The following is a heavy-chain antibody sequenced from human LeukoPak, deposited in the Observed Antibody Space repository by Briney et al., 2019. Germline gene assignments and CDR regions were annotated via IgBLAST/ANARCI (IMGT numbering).Heavy chain of an antibody. Sequence: PSETLSLTCTVSGGSISSSNYYWGWIRQPPGKGLEWIGNIYYSGSTYYNPSLKSRLTMSVDTSKNQFALKLSSVTAADTAVYYCARISSTRSPFQHWGQGTLVTVSS. V-gene: IGHV4-39*01. CDR2: IYYSGST. CDR3: ARISSTRSPFQH. CDR1: GGSISSSNYY. D-gene: IGHD2-2*01. J-gene: IGHJ1*01.